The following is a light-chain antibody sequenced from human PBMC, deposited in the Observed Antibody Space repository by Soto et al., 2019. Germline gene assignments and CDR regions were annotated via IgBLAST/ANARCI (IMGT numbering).Light chain of an antibody. Sequence: IDLTQSPGTLSLSPGDRATLFCRASQAVPGSTVAWYQQKPGQVPRLLIYAASIRATGIPDRFSGSGSGTDFTLTISRLEPEDFAVCHCQQHGPSPWTFGQGTKVEVK. V-gene: IGKV3-20*01. CDR2: AAS. CDR3: QQHGPSPWT. J-gene: IGKJ1*01. CDR1: QAVPGST.